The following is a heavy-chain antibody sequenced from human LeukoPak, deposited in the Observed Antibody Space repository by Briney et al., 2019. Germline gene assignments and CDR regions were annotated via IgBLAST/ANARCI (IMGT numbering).Heavy chain of an antibody. Sequence: GRSLRLSCAASGFTFSSYAMHWVRQAPGKGLEWVAVISYDGSNKYYADSVKGRFTISRDNSKNTLYPQMNSLRAEDTAVYCCARSQVSVVVVGAVDYWGQGTLVTVSS. CDR1: GFTFSSYA. D-gene: IGHD2-15*01. J-gene: IGHJ4*02. CDR2: ISYDGSNK. V-gene: IGHV3-30*04. CDR3: ARSQVSVVVVGAVDY.